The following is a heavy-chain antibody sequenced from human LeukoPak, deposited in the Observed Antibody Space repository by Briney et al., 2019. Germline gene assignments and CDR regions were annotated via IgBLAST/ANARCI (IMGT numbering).Heavy chain of an antibody. Sequence: PGGSLGLSCAASGFTFSDYNMRWIRQAPGKGLEWVSSISRSGSTKYYADSVKGRFTISRDNSKNTLYLQMNSLRAEDTAVYYCAKIKRSSSWSYFDYWGQGTLVTVSS. D-gene: IGHD6-13*01. CDR3: AKIKRSSSWSYFDY. CDR2: ISRSGSTK. CDR1: GFTFSDYN. V-gene: IGHV3-11*04. J-gene: IGHJ4*02.